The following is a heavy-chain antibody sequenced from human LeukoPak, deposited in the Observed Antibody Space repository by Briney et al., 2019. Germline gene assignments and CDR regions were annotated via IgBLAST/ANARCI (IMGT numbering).Heavy chain of an antibody. CDR1: GYTFTSYG. CDR3: ARRGGYGDYDCFDY. J-gene: IGHJ4*02. V-gene: IGHV1-18*01. D-gene: IGHD4-17*01. Sequence: ASVKVSFTASGYTFTSYGISWVRQAPGQGLEWMGWISAYNGNTNYAQKLQGRVTMTTDTSTSTAYMELRSLRSDDTAVYYCARRGGYGDYDCFDYWGQGTLVTVSS. CDR2: ISAYNGNT.